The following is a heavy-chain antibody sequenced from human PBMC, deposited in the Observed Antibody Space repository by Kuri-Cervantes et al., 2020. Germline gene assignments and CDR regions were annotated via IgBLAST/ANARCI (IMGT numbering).Heavy chain of an antibody. J-gene: IGHJ4*02. CDR2: IYYSGST. V-gene: IGHV4-30-4*01. D-gene: IGHD3-3*01. Sequence: LRLSCTVSGGSISSGGYYWSWIRQPPGKGLEWIGYIYYSGSTYYNPSLKSRVTISVDTSKNQFSLKLSSVTAADTAVYYCARVLVRYDWIYFDYWGQGTLVTVSS. CDR1: GGSISSGGYY. CDR3: ARVLVRYDWIYFDY.